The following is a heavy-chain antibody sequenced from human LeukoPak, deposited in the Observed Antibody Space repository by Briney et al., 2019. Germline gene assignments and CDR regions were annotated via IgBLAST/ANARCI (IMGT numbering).Heavy chain of an antibody. CDR3: ARDRKNYFFDY. V-gene: IGHV4-59*01. Sequence: SETLSLTCSVSGGSISGYYWSWIRQPPGKGLEWIGYIYYSGSTDYNPSLKSRVTISVDSSKNQFSLKMSSVTAADTAVYYCARDRKNYFFDYWGQGTLVTVSS. CDR1: GGSISGYY. CDR2: IYYSGST. J-gene: IGHJ4*02.